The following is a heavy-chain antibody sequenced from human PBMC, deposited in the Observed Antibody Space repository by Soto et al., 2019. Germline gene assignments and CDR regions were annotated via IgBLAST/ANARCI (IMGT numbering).Heavy chain of an antibody. V-gene: IGHV1-69*01. CDR1: GGNLTSYA. D-gene: IGHD6-13*01. CDR3: AKASGRSWYNWFDP. J-gene: IGHJ5*02. CDR2: IVPLFGTT. Sequence: QVQLVQSGAEVKKPGSSVKVSCKASGGNLTSYAISWVRQAPGQGLEFMGGIVPLFGTTNYAHKFRGRVTVTADESTSTVYMEMSSLRSEDTAVSYCAKASGRSWYNWFDPWGQGTLVTVST.